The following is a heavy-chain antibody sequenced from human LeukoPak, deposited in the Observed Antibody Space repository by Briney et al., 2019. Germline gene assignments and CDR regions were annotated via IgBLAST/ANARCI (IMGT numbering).Heavy chain of an antibody. D-gene: IGHD3-3*01. CDR1: GYTFTSYD. J-gene: IGHJ4*02. V-gene: IGHV1-8*01. CDR2: MNPNSGNT. Sequence: GASVKVSCKASGYTFTSYDINWVRQATGQGLEWMGWMNPNSGNTGYAQKFQGRVTMTRNTSISTAYMELSSLRSEDTAVYYCARGLETYYDFWSGHYPPDYWGQGTLVTVSS. CDR3: ARGLETYYDFWSGHYPPDY.